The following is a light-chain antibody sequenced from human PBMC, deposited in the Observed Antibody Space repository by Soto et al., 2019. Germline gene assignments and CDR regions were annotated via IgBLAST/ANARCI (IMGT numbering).Light chain of an antibody. CDR2: AAS. V-gene: IGKV1D-8*01. J-gene: IGKJ1*01. CDR1: QGISSY. CDR3: QQYYSFPPT. Sequence: VIWMTQSPSLLSASTVDRVTISCLMSQGISSYLAWYQQKPGKAPELLIYAASTLQSGVPSRFSGSGSGTDFTLTISCLQSEDFATYYCQQYYSFPPTFGQGTKVDI.